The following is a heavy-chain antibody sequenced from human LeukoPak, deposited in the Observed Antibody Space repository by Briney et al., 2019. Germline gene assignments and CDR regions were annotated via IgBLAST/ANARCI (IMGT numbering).Heavy chain of an antibody. D-gene: IGHD3-3*01. V-gene: IGHV3-74*01. CDR3: ARDAKDAYYDFWSGPKYGMDV. Sequence: GGSLRLSCAASGFTFSSYWMPWVRQAPGKGLVWVSRINSDGSSTSYADSVKGRFTISRDNAKNTLYLQMNSLRAEDTAVYYCARDAKDAYYDFWSGPKYGMDVWGQGTTVTVSS. CDR1: GFTFSSYW. CDR2: INSDGSST. J-gene: IGHJ6*02.